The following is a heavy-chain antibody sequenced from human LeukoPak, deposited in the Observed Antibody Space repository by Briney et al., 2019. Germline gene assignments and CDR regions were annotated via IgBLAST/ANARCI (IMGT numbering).Heavy chain of an antibody. CDR1: GITFSTYA. V-gene: IGHV3-48*03. Sequence: GGPRRLSCAASGITFSTYAMTWVRQAPGKGLEWLAYISTGGSTKYSADSVGGRFTISTDNATKPASLQMDSRRPGDTAVYYGPRDIVNDVSAGSYFDCWGQGTLVTVSS. D-gene: IGHD1-1*01. CDR2: ISTGGSTK. J-gene: IGHJ4*02. CDR3: PRDIVNDVSAGSYFDC.